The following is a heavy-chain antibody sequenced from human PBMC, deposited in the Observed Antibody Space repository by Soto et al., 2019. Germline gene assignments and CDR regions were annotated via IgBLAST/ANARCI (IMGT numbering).Heavy chain of an antibody. D-gene: IGHD6-19*01. Sequence: QVQLVESGGGVVQPGRSLRLSCAASGFTFNNYGMHWVRQAPGKGLEWVAVIWDDGRKKYYADSVKGRFTISRDTSTNPLNLQKDSLGAEDTAVYYCARDDRASCWYVAMDVWGQGTTVTVSS. CDR1: GFTFNNYG. V-gene: IGHV3-33*01. CDR2: IWDDGRKK. CDR3: ARDDRASCWYVAMDV. J-gene: IGHJ6*02.